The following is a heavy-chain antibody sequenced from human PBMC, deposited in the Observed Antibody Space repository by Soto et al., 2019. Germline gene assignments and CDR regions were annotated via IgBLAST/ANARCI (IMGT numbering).Heavy chain of an antibody. Sequence: SETLSLTCAVYGGSFSGYYWSWIRQPPGKGLEWIGEINHGGSTNYNPSLKSRVTISVDTSKNQFSLKLSSVTAADTAVYYCARGLAARRGYYYYYMDVWGQGTMVTVSS. V-gene: IGHV4-34*01. CDR1: GGSFSGYY. J-gene: IGHJ6*03. CDR3: ARGLAARRGYYYYYMDV. CDR2: INHGGST. D-gene: IGHD6-6*01.